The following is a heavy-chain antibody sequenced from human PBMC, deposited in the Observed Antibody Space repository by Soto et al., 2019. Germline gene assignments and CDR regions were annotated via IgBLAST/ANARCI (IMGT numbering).Heavy chain of an antibody. Sequence: ASVKVSCKASGYTFTSYAMHWVRQAPGQRLEWMGWINAGNGNTKYSQKFQGRVTITRDTSASTAYMELSSLRSDDTAVYYCAREGVAPYYYYGMDVWDQGTPVTVSS. CDR2: INAGNGNT. CDR1: GYTFTSYA. V-gene: IGHV1-3*01. CDR3: AREGVAPYYYYGMDV. J-gene: IGHJ6*02. D-gene: IGHD5-12*01.